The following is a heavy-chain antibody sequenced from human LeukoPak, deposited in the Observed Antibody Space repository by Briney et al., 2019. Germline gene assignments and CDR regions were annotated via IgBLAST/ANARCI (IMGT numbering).Heavy chain of an antibody. D-gene: IGHD3-16*01. CDR1: GFTFSSYS. Sequence: GGSLRLSCAASGFTFSSYSMNWVRQAPGKGLEWVSYISSSSSTIYYADSVKGRFTIPRDNAKNSLYLQMNSLRAEDTAVYYCARVRVAGGVDYWGQGTLVTVSS. CDR2: ISSSSSTI. V-gene: IGHV3-48*01. J-gene: IGHJ4*02. CDR3: ARVRVAGGVDY.